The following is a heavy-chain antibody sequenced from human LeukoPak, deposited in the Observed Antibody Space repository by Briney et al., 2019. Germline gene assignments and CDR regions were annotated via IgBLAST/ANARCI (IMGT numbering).Heavy chain of an antibody. CDR3: ARGPYCGGDCYQYYFDY. CDR2: ISSGGRYI. Sequence: GGSLTLSCAASGFTFSSHSMNWVRQAPGKGLEWVSSISSGGRYINYAASVRGRFTISRDNAKHSLYLQMNSLRAADTAVYYCARGPYCGGDCYQYYFDYWGQGTLVIVSS. V-gene: IGHV3-21*01. J-gene: IGHJ4*02. D-gene: IGHD2-21*02. CDR1: GFTFSSHS.